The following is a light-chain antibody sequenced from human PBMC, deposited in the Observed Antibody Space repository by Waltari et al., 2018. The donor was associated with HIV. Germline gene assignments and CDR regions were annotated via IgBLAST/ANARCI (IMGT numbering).Light chain of an antibody. CDR1: ALPKQY. CDR3: QSADSSGTLYV. V-gene: IGLV3-25*03. Sequence: SYELTQPPPVSVSPGQTARITCSGDALPKQYASWYQQKPGQAPVLVIYKDSERPSGIPERFSGSSSGTTVTLTISGVQAEDEADYYCQSADSSGTLYVFGTGTKVTVL. J-gene: IGLJ1*01. CDR2: KDS.